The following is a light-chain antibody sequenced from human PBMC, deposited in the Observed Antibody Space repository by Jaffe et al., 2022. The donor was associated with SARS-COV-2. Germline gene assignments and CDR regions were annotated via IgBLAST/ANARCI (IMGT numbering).Light chain of an antibody. J-gene: IGKJ4*01. V-gene: IGKV3-11*01. CDR2: DTS. Sequence: EIVLTQSPATLSLSPGERATLSCRASRSVYRYLAWYQQKPGQAPRLLIYDTSNRATGIPARFSGSGSGTDFTLTLSSLEPEDFAVYYCQQRYNWPLTFGGGTRVEIK. CDR1: RSVYRY. CDR3: QQRYNWPLT.